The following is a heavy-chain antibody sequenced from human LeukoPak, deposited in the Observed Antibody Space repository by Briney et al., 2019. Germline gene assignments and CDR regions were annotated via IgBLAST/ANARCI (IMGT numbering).Heavy chain of an antibody. CDR3: GKDGGDIVVVVAADGINWFDP. V-gene: IGHV3-23*01. CDR2: ISGSGGST. D-gene: IGHD2-15*01. Sequence: GGSLRLSCAASGFTFSSYAMSWVRQAPGKGLEWVSAISGSGGSTYYADSVKGRFTISRDNSKNTLYLQMNSLRAEDTAVYYCGKDGGDIVVVVAADGINWFDPWGQGTLVTVSS. J-gene: IGHJ5*02. CDR1: GFTFSSYA.